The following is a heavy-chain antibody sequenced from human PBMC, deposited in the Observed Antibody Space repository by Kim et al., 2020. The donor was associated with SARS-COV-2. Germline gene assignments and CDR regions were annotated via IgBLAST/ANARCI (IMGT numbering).Heavy chain of an antibody. V-gene: IGHV3-23*01. D-gene: IGHD4-17*01. CDR3: AKGATLTTKSHVDY. J-gene: IGHJ4*02. CDR2: INNTGGTT. CDR1: GFSFASYA. Sequence: GGSLRLSCAASGFSFASYAMSWVRQAPGKGLEWVSVINNTGGTTFYADSVKGRFTISRDNSKNTLYLQMVSLRDGDTGLYYCAKGATLTTKSHVDYWGQGILVTVSS.